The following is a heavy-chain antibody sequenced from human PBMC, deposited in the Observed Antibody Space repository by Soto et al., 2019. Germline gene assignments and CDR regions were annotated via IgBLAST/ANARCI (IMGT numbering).Heavy chain of an antibody. J-gene: IGHJ6*02. CDR3: ARVGYDYVWGSYRPYYYGMDV. CDR2: IYHSGST. Sequence: QVQLQESGPGLVKPSGTLSLTCAVSGGSISSSNWWSWVRQPPGKGLEWIGEIYHSGSTNYNPSLKSRVTISVDKSKNQFSLNLSSVTAADTAVYYCARVGYDYVWGSYRPYYYGMDVWGQGTTVTVSS. CDR1: GGSISSSNW. V-gene: IGHV4-4*02. D-gene: IGHD3-16*02.